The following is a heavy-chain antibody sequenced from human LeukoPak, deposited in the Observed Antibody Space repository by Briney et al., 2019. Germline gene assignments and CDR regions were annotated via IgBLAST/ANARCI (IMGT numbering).Heavy chain of an antibody. CDR2: TIPIFGTA. CDR3: ARGQYYDFWSAGDY. J-gene: IGHJ4*02. Sequence: SVKVSCKASGYTFTSYAMNWVRQAPGQGLEWMGGTIPIFGTANYAQEFQGRVTITADESTSTAYMELSSLRSDDTAVYYCARGQYYDFWSAGDYWGQGTLVTVSS. V-gene: IGHV1-69*13. CDR1: GYTFTSYA. D-gene: IGHD3-3*01.